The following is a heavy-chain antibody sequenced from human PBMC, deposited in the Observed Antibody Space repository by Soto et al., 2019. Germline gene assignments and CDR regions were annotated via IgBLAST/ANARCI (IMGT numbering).Heavy chain of an antibody. D-gene: IGHD2-21*01. V-gene: IGHV3-33*01. CDR1: GFPFSSHG. CDR3: VRDQFRGVDYYDYGMEV. Sequence: QVHLVESGGGVVPPGRSLRLSCAASGFPFSSHGMHWFRQAPSTGLEWVAGTWFDERDTDYADSEKGRFTISRDHSKSTLYLQLNSLRAEDTAVYFCVRDQFRGVDYYDYGMEVWGQGTTVIVSS. J-gene: IGHJ6*02. CDR2: TWFDERDT.